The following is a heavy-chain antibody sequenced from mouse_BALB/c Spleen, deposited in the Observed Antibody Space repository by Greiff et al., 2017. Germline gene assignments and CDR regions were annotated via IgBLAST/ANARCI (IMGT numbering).Heavy chain of an antibody. CDR3: AKFYYGYPSYAMDY. CDR1: GYSITSGYY. D-gene: IGHD2-2*01. Sequence: EVQVVESGPGLVKPSQSLSLTCSVTGYSITSGYYWNWIRQFPGNKLEWMGYISYDGSNNYNPSLKNRISITRDTSKNQFFLKLNSVTTEDTATYYCAKFYYGYPSYAMDYWGQGTSVTVSS. J-gene: IGHJ4*01. V-gene: IGHV3-6*02. CDR2: ISYDGSN.